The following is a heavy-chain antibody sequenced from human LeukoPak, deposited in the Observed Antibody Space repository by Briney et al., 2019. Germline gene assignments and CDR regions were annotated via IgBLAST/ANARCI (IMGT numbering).Heavy chain of an antibody. V-gene: IGHV3-9*01. CDR3: AKDMVRGVGLYYFDY. CDR2: ISWNSGSI. J-gene: IGHJ4*02. D-gene: IGHD3-10*01. CDR1: GFTFDDYA. Sequence: GGSLRLSCAASGFTFDDYAMLWVRQAPGKGLEWVSGISWNSGSIGYADSVKGRFTISRDNAKNSLYLQMNSVRAEDTALYYCAKDMVRGVGLYYFDYWGQGTLVTVSS.